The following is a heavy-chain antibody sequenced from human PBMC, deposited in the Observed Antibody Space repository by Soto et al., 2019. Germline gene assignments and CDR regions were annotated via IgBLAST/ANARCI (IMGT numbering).Heavy chain of an antibody. CDR3: ARRGEITIFGVAPYYFDY. Sequence: VASVKVSCKASGGTFSSYAISWVRQAPGQGLEWMGGIIPIFGTANYAQKFQGRVTITADESTSTAYMELSSLRSEDTAVYYCARRGEITIFGVAPYYFDYWGQGTLVTVS. CDR1: GGTFSSYA. D-gene: IGHD3-3*01. V-gene: IGHV1-69*13. CDR2: IIPIFGTA. J-gene: IGHJ4*02.